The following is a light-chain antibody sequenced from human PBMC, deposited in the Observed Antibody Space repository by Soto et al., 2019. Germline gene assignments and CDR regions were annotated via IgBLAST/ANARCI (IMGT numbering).Light chain of an antibody. CDR1: SSDVGGYNY. CDR3: CSYADNYFYV. CDR2: DVT. J-gene: IGLJ1*01. V-gene: IGLV2-11*01. Sequence: QSALTQPRSVSGSPGQSVTVSCTRTSSDVGGYNYVSWYQHHPGKAPKLIVYDVTQRPSGIPDRFSGSKSGNTASLTISGLQPDDEADYHCCSYADNYFYVFGSGTKLTVL.